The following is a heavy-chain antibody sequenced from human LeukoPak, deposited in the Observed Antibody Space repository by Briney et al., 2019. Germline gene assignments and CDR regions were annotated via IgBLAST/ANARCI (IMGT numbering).Heavy chain of an antibody. Sequence: SETLSLTCAVSGGSFSGYYWSWIRQPPGKGLEWIGEINHSGSTNYNPSLKSRVTISVDTSKNQFSLKLSSVTAADTAVYYCAVNPGYSGSYPPSFDYWGQGTLVTVSS. J-gene: IGHJ4*02. V-gene: IGHV4-34*01. CDR2: INHSGST. CDR1: GGSFSGYY. CDR3: AVNPGYSGSYPPSFDY. D-gene: IGHD1-26*01.